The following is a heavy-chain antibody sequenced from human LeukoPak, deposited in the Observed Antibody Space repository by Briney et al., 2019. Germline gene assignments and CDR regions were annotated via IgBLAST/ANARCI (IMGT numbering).Heavy chain of an antibody. CDR2: INHSGST. D-gene: IGHD6-19*01. J-gene: IGHJ2*01. Sequence: PSETLSLTCAVYGGSFSGYYWSWIRQPPGKGLEWIGEINHSGSTNYNPSLKSRVTISVDTSKNQFSLKLSSVTAADTAVYYCARDVIAVAGSYWYFDLWGRGTLVTVSS. CDR3: ARDVIAVAGSYWYFDL. V-gene: IGHV4-34*01. CDR1: GGSFSGYY.